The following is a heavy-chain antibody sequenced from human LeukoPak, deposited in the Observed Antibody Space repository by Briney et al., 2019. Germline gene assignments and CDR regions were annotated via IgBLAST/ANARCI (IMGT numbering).Heavy chain of an antibody. Sequence: GRSLRLSCAASGFTFDDYAMHWVRQAPGKGLEWVSGISWNSGSIGYADSVKGRFTISRDNAKNSLYLQMNSLRAEDTALYYCAKDWDYDSSGYLDYWGQGTLVTVSS. CDR3: AKDWDYDSSGYLDY. J-gene: IGHJ4*02. CDR1: GFTFDDYA. V-gene: IGHV3-9*01. CDR2: ISWNSGSI. D-gene: IGHD3-22*01.